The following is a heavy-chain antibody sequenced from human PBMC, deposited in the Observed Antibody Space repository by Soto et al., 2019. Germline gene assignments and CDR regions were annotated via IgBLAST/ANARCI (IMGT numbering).Heavy chain of an antibody. V-gene: IGHV1-46*01. J-gene: IGHJ5*02. CDR1: GYTFTSYY. D-gene: IGHD5-12*01. CDR3: GRERRWLQLAGNTGFDP. CDR2: IKPSGGST. Sequence: ASVKVSCKASGYTFTSYYMHWVRQAPGQGLDWMGIIKPSGGSTSYAQKFQGRVTMTRDTSTSTVYMELSSLRSEDTAVCYCGRERRWLQLAGNTGFDPGAQEPLVPVPS.